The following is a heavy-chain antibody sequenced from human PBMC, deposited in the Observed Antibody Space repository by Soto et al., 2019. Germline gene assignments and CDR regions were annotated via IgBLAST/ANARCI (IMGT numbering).Heavy chain of an antibody. V-gene: IGHV3-74*01. D-gene: IGHD7-27*01. CDR2: IHSDGSST. Sequence: EVQLVESGGGLVRPGGSLRLSCAASGFTFSYYWMHWVRQAPGKGLVWVSRIHSDGSSTTYADFVKGRFIISRDNVRNTVDLQINSVRVEDTAVYYCASGDRGALDLWGQGTVVTVSS. CDR1: GFTFSYYW. J-gene: IGHJ3*01. CDR3: ASGDRGALDL.